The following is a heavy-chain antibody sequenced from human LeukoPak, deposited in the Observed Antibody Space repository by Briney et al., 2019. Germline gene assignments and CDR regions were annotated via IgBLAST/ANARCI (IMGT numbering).Heavy chain of an antibody. CDR2: ISSSSSYI. CDR3: ARSGPTYGSGSYVHVY. J-gene: IGHJ4*02. V-gene: IGHV3-21*01. CDR1: GFTFSSYS. Sequence: GGSLRLSCAASGFTFSSYSMNWVRQAPGKGLEGVSSISSSSSYIYYADSVKGRFTISRDNAKNSLYLQMNSLRAEDTAVYYCARSGPTYGSGSYVHVYWGQGTLVTVSS. D-gene: IGHD3-10*01.